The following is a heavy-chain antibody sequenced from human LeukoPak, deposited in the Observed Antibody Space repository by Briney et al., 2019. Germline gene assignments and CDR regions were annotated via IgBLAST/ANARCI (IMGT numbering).Heavy chain of an antibody. CDR2: IYHSGST. D-gene: IGHD6-13*01. Sequence: PSETLSLTCAVSGYSISRGYYWGWIRQPPGKGLEWIGSIYHSGSTYYNPSLKSRVTISVDTSKNQFSLKLSSVTAADTAVYYCARRRVRYSSSQGEFDPWGQGTLVTVSS. CDR3: ARRRVRYSSSQGEFDP. J-gene: IGHJ5*02. V-gene: IGHV4-38-2*01. CDR1: GYSISRGYY.